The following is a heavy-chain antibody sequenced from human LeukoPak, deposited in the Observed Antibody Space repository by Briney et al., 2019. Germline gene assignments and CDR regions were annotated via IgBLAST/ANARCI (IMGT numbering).Heavy chain of an antibody. CDR3: ARGATSYYHGMDV. CDR1: GDSLSSNSAA. J-gene: IGHJ6*02. V-gene: IGHV6-1*01. D-gene: IGHD1-26*01. Sequence: SQTLSLTCAISGDSLSSNSAAWNWIRQSPSRGLEWLGRTDYGSRWYNDYAVSVKSRITINPDTSKNQFSLQMNSVTPEDTAVYYCARGATSYYHGMDVWGQGTTVTVSS. CDR2: TDYGSRWYN.